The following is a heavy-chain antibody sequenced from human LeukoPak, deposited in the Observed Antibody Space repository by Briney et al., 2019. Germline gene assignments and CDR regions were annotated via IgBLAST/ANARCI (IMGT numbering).Heavy chain of an antibody. CDR3: ARDGVEMSTTFNWFDP. J-gene: IGHJ5*02. V-gene: IGHV3-48*04. Sequence: GGSLRLSCAASGFTFSNYRMNWVRQAPGKGLEGVSYISSSGSTIYYVDSVKGRFTISRDNAKNSLYLQMNSLRGEDTAVYYCARDGVEMSTTFNWFDPWGQGTLVTVSS. CDR1: GFTFSNYR. D-gene: IGHD5-24*01. CDR2: ISSSGSTI.